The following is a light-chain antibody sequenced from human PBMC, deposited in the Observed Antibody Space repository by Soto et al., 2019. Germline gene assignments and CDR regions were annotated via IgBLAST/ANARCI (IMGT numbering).Light chain of an antibody. CDR1: NTDVGGYNY. CDR2: GVT. V-gene: IGLV2-14*03. J-gene: IGLJ2*01. CDR3: SSYTSTTTAV. Sequence: QSVLTQPASVSGSLGQSVTISCTGTNTDVGGYNYVSRYQPHPGKAPKLMIYGVTNRPSGVSNRFSGSKSGNTASLTISGLQAEDEADYYCSSYTSTTTAVFGGGTKLTVL.